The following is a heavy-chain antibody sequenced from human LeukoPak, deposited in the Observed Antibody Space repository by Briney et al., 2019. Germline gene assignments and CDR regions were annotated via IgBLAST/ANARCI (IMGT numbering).Heavy chain of an antibody. V-gene: IGHV3-30*02. D-gene: IGHD3-22*01. CDR2: LRFDGNYE. J-gene: IGHJ6*02. CDR3: AKAHARYYFDRSGFPGGMDV. Sequence: GGSLRLSCAASGFTFSTYGMHWVRQAPGKGLEWVAFLRFDGNYEYYTESVKGRFTISRDNSKNTLYLQMNSLRVEDTAVYYCAKAHARYYFDRSGFPGGMDVWGQGTTVTVSS. CDR1: GFTFSTYG.